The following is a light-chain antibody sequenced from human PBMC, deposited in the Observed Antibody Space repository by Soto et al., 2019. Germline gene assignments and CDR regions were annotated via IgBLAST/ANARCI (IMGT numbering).Light chain of an antibody. V-gene: IGKV3-15*01. CDR2: GAF. J-gene: IGKJ1*01. CDR3: QQYNNWPPWT. Sequence: EIVMTQSPATLSVSPEERATLSCRASQSVSSNLAWYQQKPGQAPRLLIYGAFTRATGIPARFSGSGSGTEFTLSISSLQSEDFAVYYCQQYNNWPPWTFGQGTKVDIK. CDR1: QSVSSN.